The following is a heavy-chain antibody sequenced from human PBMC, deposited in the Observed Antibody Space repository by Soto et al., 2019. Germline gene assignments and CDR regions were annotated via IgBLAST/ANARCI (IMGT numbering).Heavy chain of an antibody. D-gene: IGHD5-12*01. CDR3: ARSRSTRQPFDY. CDR2: IYYTGSP. Sequence: PSETLSLTCTVSNGSISTYYWSWIRQPPGRSLEWIGHIYYTGSPTYNPSLKSRVTISENTSKKTVSLTLISVTAEDTAVYYCARSRSTRQPFDYWGRGTLVTAPQ. CDR1: NGSISTYY. V-gene: IGHV4-59*01. J-gene: IGHJ4*02.